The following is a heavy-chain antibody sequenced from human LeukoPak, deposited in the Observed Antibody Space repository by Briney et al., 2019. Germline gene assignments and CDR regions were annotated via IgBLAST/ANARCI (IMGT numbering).Heavy chain of an antibody. D-gene: IGHD6-6*01. J-gene: IGHJ4*02. Sequence: PSETLSLTCTVSGGSISSGGYYWSWIRQPPGKGLEWIGYIYHSGSTYYNPSLKSRVTISVDTSKNQLSLKLSSVTAADTAFYYCASIDYSSPSHTFDYWGQGTLVTVSS. CDR2: IYHSGST. CDR3: ASIDYSSPSHTFDY. V-gene: IGHV4-30-2*01. CDR1: GGSISSGGYY.